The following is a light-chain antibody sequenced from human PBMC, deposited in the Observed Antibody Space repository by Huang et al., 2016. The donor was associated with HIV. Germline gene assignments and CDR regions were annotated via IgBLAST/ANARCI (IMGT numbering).Light chain of an antibody. Sequence: DIQMTQSPSSLSASVGDRVTITCRASQTISTYLNWYQQKPGKAPDLLIYGASILQSGVPSRFSGAGSGTNFTLTIRSLHPEDYATYYCQQTYTAVLTFGPGTTVDI. CDR1: QTISTY. CDR2: GAS. CDR3: QQTYTAVLT. V-gene: IGKV1-39*01. J-gene: IGKJ3*01.